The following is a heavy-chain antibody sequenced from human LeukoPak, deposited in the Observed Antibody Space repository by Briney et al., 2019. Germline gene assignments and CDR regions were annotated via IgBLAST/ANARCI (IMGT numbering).Heavy chain of an antibody. J-gene: IGHJ4*02. CDR3: AIMHGYYDGSGYWVQ. Sequence: PGGALRLSFAASGFTFTSYAMSWVRRAPGKGLGWVSFFAPGGVTTSYADSVKGRFTISRDNPRKTLYMQMNSLRDEDTALYYCAIMHGYYDGSGYWVQWGQGALVTVSS. CDR1: GFTFTSYA. D-gene: IGHD3-22*01. CDR2: FAPGGVTT. V-gene: IGHV3-23*01.